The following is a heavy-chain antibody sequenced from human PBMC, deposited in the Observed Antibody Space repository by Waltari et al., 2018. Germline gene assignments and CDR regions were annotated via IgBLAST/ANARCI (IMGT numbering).Heavy chain of an antibody. CDR1: GGSLSSSSYY. Sequence: QLQLQESGPGLVKPSETLSLTCTVSGGSLSSSSYYWAWIRQPPGKGLEWIGSIDYSGSTYYNPSLRSRVTIPGDTSKNQFALKLSSVTAADTAVYYCARHPAMTIMLWYFDLWGRGTLVTVSS. CDR2: IDYSGST. CDR3: ARHPAMTIMLWYFDL. D-gene: IGHD2-8*01. V-gene: IGHV4-39*01. J-gene: IGHJ2*01.